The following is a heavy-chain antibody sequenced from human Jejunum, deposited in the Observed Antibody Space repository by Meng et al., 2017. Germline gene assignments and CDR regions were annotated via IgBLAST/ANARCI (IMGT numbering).Heavy chain of an antibody. CDR2: IDHDGSGA. Sequence: EVRLVELGGALVQPGGPLRLPCAASGFTCRHVRMHWVRQAPGKGLVWVTHIDHDGSGASYAASVMGRFTVSRDNVNNKLYLQMDGLKTEDTAVYYCTTPIGSDSVWGQGTLVTVSS. CDR1: GFTCRHVR. V-gene: IGHV3-74*01. D-gene: IGHD1-26*01. J-gene: IGHJ4*02. CDR3: TTPIGSDSV.